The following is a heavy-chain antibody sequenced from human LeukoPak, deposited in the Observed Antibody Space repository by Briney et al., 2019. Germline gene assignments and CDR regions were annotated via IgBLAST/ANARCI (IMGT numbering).Heavy chain of an antibody. V-gene: IGHV1-69*02. D-gene: IGHD2-15*01. J-gene: IGHJ4*03. CDR3: ARPKPPHCDGGSCFPFDC. CDR2: IIPILGIA. CDR1: GGTFSSYT. Sequence: SVKVSCKASGGTFSSYTISWVRQAPGQGLEWMGRIIPILGIANYAQKFQGRVTITEDKSTSTAYMELSSLRSEDTAVYYCARPKPPHCDGGSCFPFDCWGHGTLVTVSS.